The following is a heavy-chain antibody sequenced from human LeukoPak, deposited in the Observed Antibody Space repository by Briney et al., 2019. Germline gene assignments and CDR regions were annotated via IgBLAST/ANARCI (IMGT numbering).Heavy chain of an antibody. J-gene: IGHJ4*02. V-gene: IGHV3-30*14. CDR2: ISYDGSNK. D-gene: IGHD6-13*01. CDR1: GFTFSSYA. Sequence: PGRSLRLSCAVSGFTFSSYAMHWVRQAPGKGLEWVAVISYDGSNKYYADSVKGRFTISRDNSKNTLYLQMNSLRAEDTAVYYCAKAGYSSSLLDCWGQGALVTVPS. CDR3: AKAGYSSSLLDC.